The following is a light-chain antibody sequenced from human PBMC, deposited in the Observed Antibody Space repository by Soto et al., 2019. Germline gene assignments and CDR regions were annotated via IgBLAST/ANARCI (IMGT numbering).Light chain of an antibody. V-gene: IGKV3-11*01. CDR2: DAS. CDR3: QQRSNWPRT. Sequence: ETVLTQSPATLSLSPGQRATLSCRASQGISSHLAWYQQKPGQAPRLLIYDASTRAPGIPTRFSASGSGTAFTLTISSLEPGDFAVYYCQQRSNWPRTFGQGPKLEMK. CDR1: QGISSH. J-gene: IGKJ2*01.